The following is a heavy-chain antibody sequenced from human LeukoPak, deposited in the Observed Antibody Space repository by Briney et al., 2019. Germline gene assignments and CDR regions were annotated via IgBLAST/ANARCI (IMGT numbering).Heavy chain of an antibody. D-gene: IGHD3-22*01. J-gene: IGHJ3*02. V-gene: IGHV3-23*01. CDR1: GFTFSSYA. CDR2: ISGSGGST. CDR3: AKGLYDSSGYYFDAFDI. Sequence: PGGSLRLSCAASGFTFSSYAMSWVRQAPGKGLEWVSAISGSGGSTYYADSVKGRFTISRDNSKNTLYLQMNSLRAEDTAVYYCAKGLYDSSGYYFDAFDIWGQGTMVTVSS.